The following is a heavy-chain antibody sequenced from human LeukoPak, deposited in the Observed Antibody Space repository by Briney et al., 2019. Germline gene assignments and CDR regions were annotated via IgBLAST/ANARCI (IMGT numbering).Heavy chain of an antibody. Sequence: GGSLRLSCAASGFTFSSYAMSWVRQAPGKGLEWVSSISGSGGSTYYADSVKGRFSISRDNSKNTLYLQMNSLRAEDTAVYYCAKDQVGATDYWGQGTLVTVSS. D-gene: IGHD1-26*01. CDR3: AKDQVGATDY. V-gene: IGHV3-23*01. J-gene: IGHJ4*02. CDR1: GFTFSSYA. CDR2: ISGSGGST.